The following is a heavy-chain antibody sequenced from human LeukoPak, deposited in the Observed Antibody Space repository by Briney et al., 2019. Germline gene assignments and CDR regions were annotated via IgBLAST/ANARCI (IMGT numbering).Heavy chain of an antibody. D-gene: IGHD3-22*01. CDR2: ISSSGSTI. CDR3: ARTTYYYDSSGYPLPY. V-gene: IGHV3-11*04. CDR1: GFTFSDYY. Sequence: GGSLRLSCAASGFTFSDYYMSWIRQAPGKGLEWVSYISSSGSTIYYADSVKGRFTISRDNAKNSLYLQMNSLRAEDTAVYYCARTTYYYDSSGYPLPYWGQGTLVTVSS. J-gene: IGHJ4*02.